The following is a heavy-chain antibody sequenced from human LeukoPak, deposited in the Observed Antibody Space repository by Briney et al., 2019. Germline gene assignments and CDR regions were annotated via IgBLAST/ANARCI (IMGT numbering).Heavy chain of an antibody. CDR3: ARDLMGWDLHYFDY. D-gene: IGHD1-26*01. J-gene: IGHJ4*02. CDR1: GFTFSNYA. V-gene: IGHV3-23*01. CDR2: ISGSGGRT. Sequence: GGSLRLSCAASGFTFSNYAMSWVRQAPGKGLEWVSVISGSGGRTFLADSVKGRFTISRDNSRDTVYLQMTSLRAEDTAVYYCARDLMGWDLHYFDYWGQGTLVTVSS.